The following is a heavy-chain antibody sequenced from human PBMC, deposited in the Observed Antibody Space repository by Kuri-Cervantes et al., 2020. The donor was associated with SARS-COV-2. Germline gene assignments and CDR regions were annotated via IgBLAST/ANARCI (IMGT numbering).Heavy chain of an antibody. V-gene: IGHV4-39*01. J-gene: IGHJ5*01. CDR2: IYYTGNT. D-gene: IGHD2-15*01. Sequence: GSLRLSCIVSGDSITSDDYYWAWIRQPPGKGLEHIATIYYTGNTLYNPSLKSRATVSVDTPTNQFSLQLSSLSVADTALYYCARGMLRTYNWFDPWGQGTLVTVSS. CDR3: ARGMLRTYNWFDP. CDR1: GDSITSDDYY.